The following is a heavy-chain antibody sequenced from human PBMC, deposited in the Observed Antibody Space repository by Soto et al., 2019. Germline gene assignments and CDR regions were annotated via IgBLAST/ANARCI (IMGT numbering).Heavy chain of an antibody. J-gene: IGHJ4*02. D-gene: IGHD3-22*01. CDR1: GGSISSGDYY. V-gene: IGHV4-30-4*01. Sequence: SETLSLTCTVSGGSISSGDYYWSWIRQPPGKGLEWIGYIYYSGSTYYNPSLKSRVTISVDTSKNQFSLKLSSVTAADTAVYYGARIPMIDLRYFDYWGQGTLVTVSS. CDR2: IYYSGST. CDR3: ARIPMIDLRYFDY.